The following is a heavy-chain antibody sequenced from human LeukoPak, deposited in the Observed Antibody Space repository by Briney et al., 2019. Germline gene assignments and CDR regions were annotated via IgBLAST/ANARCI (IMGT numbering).Heavy chain of an antibody. D-gene: IGHD1-26*01. V-gene: IGHV1-18*01. CDR3: ARDAATISDTFDI. CDR2: ISAYNGNT. CDR1: GYTFANYG. Sequence: ASVKVSFKASGYTFANYGISWVRQAPAQGLEGMGLISAYNGNTNYAQNLQDRVTMTTDTSTSTAYMELRSLRSDDTAVYFCARDAATISDTFDIWGQGTMVTVSS. J-gene: IGHJ3*02.